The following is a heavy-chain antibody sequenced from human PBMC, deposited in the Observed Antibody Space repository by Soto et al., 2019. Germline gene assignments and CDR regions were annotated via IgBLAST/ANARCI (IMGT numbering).Heavy chain of an antibody. CDR1: GFSFSSYA. J-gene: IGHJ4*02. CDR3: ARELERLFPY. CDR2: ISYDGSNK. Sequence: QVQVVESGGGVVQPGRSLRLSCAASGFSFSSYAMHWVRQAPCKGLEWVAVISYDGSNKYYADSVKGRFTISRDNSKNTLYVQMNSLRAEDTAVYFCARELERLFPYWGQGTLVTVSS. D-gene: IGHD1-1*01. V-gene: IGHV3-30-3*01.